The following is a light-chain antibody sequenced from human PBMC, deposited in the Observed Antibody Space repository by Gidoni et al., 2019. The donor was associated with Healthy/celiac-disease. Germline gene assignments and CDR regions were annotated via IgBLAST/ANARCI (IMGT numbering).Light chain of an antibody. J-gene: IGKJ2*01. CDR2: WAS. Sequence: DIVMTQSPDSLAVSLGERATINCKSSQSVLYSSNNKNYLAWYQQKPGQPPKLLINWASTRESGVPDRFSGSGSGTDFTLTISSLQAEDVAVYYCHQYYSILQTFGQGTKLEIK. CDR1: QSVLYSSNNKNY. CDR3: HQYYSILQT. V-gene: IGKV4-1*01.